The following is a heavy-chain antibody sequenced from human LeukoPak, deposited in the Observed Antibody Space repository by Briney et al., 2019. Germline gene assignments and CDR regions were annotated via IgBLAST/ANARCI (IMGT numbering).Heavy chain of an antibody. Sequence: PGRSLRLSCAASGFTFSSYGLHWVRQAPGKGLEWVAGISYDGSNKNYADSVKGRFTISRDNPKNTVYLQMNSLRAEDTAVYYCARDLATLGMDVWGKGTTVTVSS. CDR3: ARDLATLGMDV. CDR2: ISYDGSNK. CDR1: GFTFSSYG. V-gene: IGHV3-30*01. J-gene: IGHJ6*04. D-gene: IGHD5-12*01.